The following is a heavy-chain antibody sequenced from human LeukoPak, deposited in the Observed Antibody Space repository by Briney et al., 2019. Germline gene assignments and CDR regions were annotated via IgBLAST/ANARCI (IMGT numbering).Heavy chain of an antibody. V-gene: IGHV4-59*08. CDR1: GGSISSYY. CDR3: ARSPGRAFDL. D-gene: IGHD1-14*01. J-gene: IGHJ3*01. CDR2: IYYSGST. Sequence: SETLSLTCTVSGGSISSYYWSWIRQPPGKGLEWIGYIYYSGSTNYNPSLKNRVTISVDTSKNQFSLKLSSVTAADTAVYYCARSPGRAFDLWGQGTIVTVSS.